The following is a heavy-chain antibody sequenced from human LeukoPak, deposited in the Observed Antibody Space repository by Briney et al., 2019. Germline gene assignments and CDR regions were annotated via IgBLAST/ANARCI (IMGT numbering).Heavy chain of an antibody. CDR1: GYSFTSYW. CDR3: ARGYCSGGSCSRYYYYYGMDV. CDR2: IYPGDSDT. V-gene: IGHV5-51*01. D-gene: IGHD2-15*01. J-gene: IGHJ6*02. Sequence: GESLKISCKGSGYSFTSYWIGWVRQMPGKGLEWMGIIYPGDSDTRYSPSFQGQVTIPADKSISTAYLQWSSLKASDTAMYYCARGYCSGGSCSRYYYYYGMDVWGQGTTVTVSS.